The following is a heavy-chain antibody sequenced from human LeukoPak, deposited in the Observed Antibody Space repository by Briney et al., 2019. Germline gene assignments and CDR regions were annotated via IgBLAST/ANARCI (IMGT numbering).Heavy chain of an antibody. CDR1: GFTFSGYA. J-gene: IGHJ4*02. D-gene: IGHD6-19*01. V-gene: IGHV3-23*01. CDR3: AKDSYSGWYGTL. Sequence: GGSLRLSCAASGFTFSGYAMSWVRQAPGKGLEWVSAISGSGGSTYYADSVKGRFTISRDNSKNTLYLQMNSLRAEDTAVYYCAKDSYSGWYGTLWGQETLVTVSS. CDR2: ISGSGGST.